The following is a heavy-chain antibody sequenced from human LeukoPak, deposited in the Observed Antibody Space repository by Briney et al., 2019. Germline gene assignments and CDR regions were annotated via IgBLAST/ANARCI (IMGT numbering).Heavy chain of an antibody. J-gene: IGHJ4*02. CDR3: AKGVNGISYTFDY. Sequence: GGSLRLSCAASGFTFSQYGMHWVRQAPGKGLEWVALISLDGSTKYYADSVKGRFTISRDNGKNSLSLQMNSLKTEDSGLYYCAKGVNGISYTFDYWGRGTLVTVSS. D-gene: IGHD2-8*01. CDR1: GFTFSQYG. CDR2: ISLDGSTK. V-gene: IGHV3-30*18.